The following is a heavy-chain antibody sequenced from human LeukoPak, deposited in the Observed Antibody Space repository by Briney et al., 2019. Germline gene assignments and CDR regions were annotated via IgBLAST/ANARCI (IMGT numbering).Heavy chain of an antibody. Sequence: SETLSLTCTVSGSSISSGYYWGWIRQPPGKGLEWIGSISHSGSTYYNPSLKSRVTISVDTSKNQFSLKLSSVTAADTAVYYCARGAYGANNFDYWGQGTLVNVSS. V-gene: IGHV4-38-2*02. J-gene: IGHJ4*02. CDR1: GSSISSGYY. D-gene: IGHD4-23*01. CDR3: ARGAYGANNFDY. CDR2: ISHSGST.